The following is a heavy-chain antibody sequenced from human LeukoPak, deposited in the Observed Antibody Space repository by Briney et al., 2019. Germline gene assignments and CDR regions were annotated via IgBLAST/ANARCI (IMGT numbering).Heavy chain of an antibody. CDR1: GFTFSSYW. D-gene: IGHD7-27*01. Sequence: GGSLRLSCAASGFTFSSYWMSWVRQAPGKGLEWVASINQEGSEKYHVDSVKGRFTISRDNAKNSLCLQMNTLRVEDTAVFYCAKDRANWDWYFDLWGRGTLVTVSS. V-gene: IGHV3-7*03. CDR3: AKDRANWDWYFDL. CDR2: INQEGSEK. J-gene: IGHJ2*01.